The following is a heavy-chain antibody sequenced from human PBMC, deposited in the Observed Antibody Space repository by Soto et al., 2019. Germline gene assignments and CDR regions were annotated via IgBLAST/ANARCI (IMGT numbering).Heavy chain of an antibody. J-gene: IGHJ6*03. V-gene: IGHV1-2*04. CDR3: ARDGIAVAGTRSRTAVDYYYYMDV. CDR2: INPNSGGT. Sequence: GASVKVSCKASGGTFSSYAISWVRQAPGQGLEWMGGINPNSGGTNYAQKFQGWVTMTRDTSTSTAYMELSRLRSDDTAVYYCARDGIAVAGTRSRTAVDYYYYMDVWGKGTTVTVSS. D-gene: IGHD6-19*01. CDR1: GGTFSSYA.